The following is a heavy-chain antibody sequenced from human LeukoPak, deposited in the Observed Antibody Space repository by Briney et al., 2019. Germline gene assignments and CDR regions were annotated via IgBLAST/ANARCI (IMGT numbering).Heavy chain of an antibody. J-gene: IGHJ4*02. Sequence: SLRLSRAVSGFIFVDYAIHWVRQAPGKGLEWVSGICWNSGSIGYADSVKGRFTISTDNDKNSLYLEMNSLRAEDTALYYCAKDRNGESSYYFDYWGQGTLVTVSS. CDR3: AKDRNGESSYYFDY. V-gene: IGHV3-9*01. D-gene: IGHD1-1*01. CDR1: GFIFVDYA. CDR2: ICWNSGSI.